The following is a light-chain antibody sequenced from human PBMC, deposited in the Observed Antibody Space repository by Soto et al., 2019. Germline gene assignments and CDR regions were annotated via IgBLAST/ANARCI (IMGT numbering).Light chain of an antibody. CDR3: QQYGTSWVT. CDR1: QSVSSSY. J-gene: IGKJ3*01. CDR2: GAS. V-gene: IGKV3-20*01. Sequence: EIVLTQSPGTLSLSPGERATLSCRVSQSVSSSYLAWYQQKPGQAPRLLIYGASSRATGIPDRFSGSGSGTDFTLTISRLEPEDFAVYYCQQYGTSWVTFGPGTKVDIK.